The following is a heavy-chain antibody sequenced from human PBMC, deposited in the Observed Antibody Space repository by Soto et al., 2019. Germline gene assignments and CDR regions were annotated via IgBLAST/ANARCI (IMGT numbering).Heavy chain of an antibody. Sequence: QVQLVESGGGVVQPGRSLRLSCAASGFTFSSYAMHWVRQAPGKGLEWVAVISYDGSNKYYADSVKGRFTISRDNSKNTLYLQMNNLRAEYTAVYYCARIGAYYYDSSAPAGYWGQGTLVTVSS. D-gene: IGHD3-22*01. CDR3: ARIGAYYYDSSAPAGY. J-gene: IGHJ4*02. V-gene: IGHV3-30-3*01. CDR2: ISYDGSNK. CDR1: GFTFSSYA.